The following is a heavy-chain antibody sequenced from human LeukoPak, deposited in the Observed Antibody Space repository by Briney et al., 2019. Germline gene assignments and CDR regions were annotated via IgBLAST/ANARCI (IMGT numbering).Heavy chain of an antibody. J-gene: IGHJ5*02. D-gene: IGHD3-10*01. CDR3: ATVGFARTYYYGSGSYYWFDP. CDR1: GYTLTELS. Sequence: ASVKVSCKVSGYTLTELSMHWVRQAPGKGLEWMGGFDPDDGETIYAQKFQGRVTMTEDTSTDTAYMELSSLRSEDTAVYYCATVGFARTYYYGSGSYYWFDPWGQGTLVTVSS. CDR2: FDPDDGET. V-gene: IGHV1-24*01.